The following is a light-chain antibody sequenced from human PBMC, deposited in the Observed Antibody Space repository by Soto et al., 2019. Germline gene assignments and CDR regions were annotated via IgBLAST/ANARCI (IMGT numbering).Light chain of an antibody. CDR1: QSIYNW. J-gene: IGKJ4*01. V-gene: IGKV1-5*03. CDR2: KAT. Sequence: DLQMTQSPSTLSASVGDRVTITCRASQSIYNWLVWYQQKPGKAPKVLVYKATTLESGVPSRFSGSGSGTEFTFTISSLQPDDFATYYCQQYNSYPLTIGGGTKVEIK. CDR3: QQYNSYPLT.